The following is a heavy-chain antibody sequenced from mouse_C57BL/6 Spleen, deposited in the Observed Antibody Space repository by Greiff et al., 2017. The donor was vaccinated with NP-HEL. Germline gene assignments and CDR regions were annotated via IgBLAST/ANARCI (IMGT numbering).Heavy chain of an antibody. D-gene: IGHD1-1*01. CDR1: GYSFTGYY. J-gene: IGHJ1*03. CDR2: INPSTGGT. V-gene: IGHV1-42*01. Sequence: EVQLQQSGPELVKPGASVKISCKASGYSFTGYYMNWVKQSPEKSLEWIGEINPSTGGTTYNQKFKAKATLTVDKSSSTAYMQLKSLTSEDSAVYYCARLRYYYGSTDWYFDVWGTGTTVTVSS. CDR3: ARLRYYYGSTDWYFDV.